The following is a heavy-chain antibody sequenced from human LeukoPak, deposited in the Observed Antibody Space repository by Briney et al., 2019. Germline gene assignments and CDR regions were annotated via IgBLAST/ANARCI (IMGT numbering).Heavy chain of an antibody. CDR1: GGSFSGYY. J-gene: IGHJ5*02. D-gene: IGHD1-26*01. CDR3: AKEGGGSYSRGWFDP. V-gene: IGHV4-34*01. Sequence: SETLSLTCAVYGGSFSGYYWSWIRQPPGKGLEWIGEINHSGSTNYNPSLKSRVTISVDTSKNQFFLSLTSLTAADTAVYYCAKEGGGSYSRGWFDPWGQGTLVTVSS. CDR2: INHSGST.